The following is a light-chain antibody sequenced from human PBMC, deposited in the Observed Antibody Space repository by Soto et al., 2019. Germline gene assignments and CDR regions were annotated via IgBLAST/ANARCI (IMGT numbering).Light chain of an antibody. V-gene: IGKV1-5*01. J-gene: IGKJ1*01. CDR3: QQYDLYST. CDR1: RSISDW. Sequence: DIQITQSPSTLSASVGDRVTITCRASRSISDWLAWYQQKPGKAPELLIYDASSLESGVPSRFSGSGSGTEFSLTITSLQPDDFATYYCQQYDLYSTFGQGTKVDI. CDR2: DAS.